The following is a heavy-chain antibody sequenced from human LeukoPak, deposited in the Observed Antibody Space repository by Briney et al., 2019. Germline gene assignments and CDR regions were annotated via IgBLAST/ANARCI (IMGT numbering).Heavy chain of an antibody. CDR2: IYTSGST. D-gene: IGHD2-15*01. CDR3: ARAHRRLVVAASRAFDI. J-gene: IGHJ3*02. Sequence: SETLSLTCTVSGGSISSYYWSWIRQPAGKGLEWIGRIYTSGSTNYNPSLKSRVTISVDTSKNQFSLKLSSVTAADTAVYYCARAHRRLVVAASRAFDIWGQGTMVTVSS. V-gene: IGHV4-4*07. CDR1: GGSISSYY.